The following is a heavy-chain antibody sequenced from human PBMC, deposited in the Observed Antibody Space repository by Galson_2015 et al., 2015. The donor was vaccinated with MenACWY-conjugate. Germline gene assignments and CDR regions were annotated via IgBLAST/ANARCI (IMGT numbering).Heavy chain of an antibody. Sequence: SVKVSCKASVGSFSDNALSWVRQAPGQGLEWVGGIIPMFGTTNYAPRFQGRLTITANESTRTSYMELSRLIFDDTAVYYCAREILSSRRESWGQGTLVTVSS. V-gene: IGHV1-69*13. CDR3: AREILSSRRES. CDR1: VGSFSDNA. D-gene: IGHD6-13*01. CDR2: IIPMFGTT. J-gene: IGHJ5*02.